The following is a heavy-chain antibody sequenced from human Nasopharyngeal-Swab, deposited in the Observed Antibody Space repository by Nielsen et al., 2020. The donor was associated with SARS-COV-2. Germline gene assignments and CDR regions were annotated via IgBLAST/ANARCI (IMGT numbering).Heavy chain of an antibody. CDR1: GFTFSTYG. Sequence: LSLTCVASGFTFSTYGMHWVRQAPGKGLEWVAVIWFDGTNTYYSDSVKGRFTISRDDSKNTLYLQMNSLRAEDTVVYYCARDQNYGDYAMDLWGRGTTVTVSS. D-gene: IGHD4-17*01. CDR3: ARDQNYGDYAMDL. CDR2: IWFDGTNT. V-gene: IGHV3-33*01. J-gene: IGHJ6*04.